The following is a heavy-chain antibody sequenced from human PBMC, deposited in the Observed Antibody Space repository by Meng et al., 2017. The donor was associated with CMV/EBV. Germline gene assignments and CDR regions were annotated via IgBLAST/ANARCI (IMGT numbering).Heavy chain of an antibody. V-gene: IGHV3-7*01. J-gene: IGHJ6*02. CDR3: ARDTPGRRIWSGYPSGDYYGMDV. D-gene: IGHD3-3*01. Sequence: LSLTCAASGFTFSSYWMSWVRQAPGKGLEWVANIKQDGSEKYYVDSVKGRFTISRDNAKNSLYLQMNSLRAEDTAVYYCARDTPGRRIWSGYPSGDYYGMDVWGQGTTVTVSS. CDR2: IKQDGSEK. CDR1: GFTFSSYW.